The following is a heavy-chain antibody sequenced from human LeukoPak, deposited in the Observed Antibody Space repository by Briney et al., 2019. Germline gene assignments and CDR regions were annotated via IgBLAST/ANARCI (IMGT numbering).Heavy chain of an antibody. V-gene: IGHV3-13*01. CDR2: IGTAGKT. CDR1: GFTFSNHD. CDR3: AKDRGYISSRPDNWFDP. D-gene: IGHD6-6*01. J-gene: IGHJ5*02. Sequence: GGSLRLSCAASGFTFSNHDMHWVRQATGKGLEWVSAIGTAGKTYYADSVKGRFTISRENAKNSFYLQLNSLRVGDTALYYCAKDRGYISSRPDNWFDPWGQGTLVTVSS.